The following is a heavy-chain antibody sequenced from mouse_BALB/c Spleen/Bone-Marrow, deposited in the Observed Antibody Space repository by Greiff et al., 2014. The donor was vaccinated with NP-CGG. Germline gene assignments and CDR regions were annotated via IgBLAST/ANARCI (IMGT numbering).Heavy chain of an antibody. CDR2: ILTGSGST. J-gene: IGHJ4*01. V-gene: IGHV1-9*01. CDR3: ARGYAMDY. CDR1: GYTFSSYW. Sequence: QVQLQQPGAELMKPGASVKISCKATGYTFSSYWIEWVKQRPGHGLEWIGEILTGSGSTNYNEKSKGKATFTTDTSSNTAYMQLSSLTSGDAAVYYCARGYAMDYWGQGTSVTVSS.